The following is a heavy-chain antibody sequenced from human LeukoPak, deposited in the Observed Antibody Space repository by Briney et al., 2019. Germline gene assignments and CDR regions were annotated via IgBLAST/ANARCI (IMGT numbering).Heavy chain of an antibody. CDR1: GGSISSGGYY. V-gene: IGHV4-31*03. Sequence: PSQTLSLTCTVSGGSISSGGYYWTWIRQHPGKGLEWIGYIYYSGSTYYNPSLKSRVTISVDTSKSQFSLILNSVTAADTAVYYCAGLLRTPGRIAASGTSPDYWGQGTLVTVSS. J-gene: IGHJ4*02. CDR2: IYYSGST. D-gene: IGHD6-13*01. CDR3: AGLLRTPGRIAASGTSPDY.